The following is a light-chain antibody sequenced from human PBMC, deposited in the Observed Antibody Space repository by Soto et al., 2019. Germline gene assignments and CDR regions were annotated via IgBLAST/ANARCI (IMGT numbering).Light chain of an antibody. CDR3: QQRGNWPVT. Sequence: EIVLTQSPATLSLSPGERATLSCRASQSVGSYFAWYQQKPGQAPRLLIYDASNRATGIPARFSGSGSATASTRTVSSLEPDDFAVYYCQQRGNWPVTFGQGTRVDIK. J-gene: IGKJ1*01. CDR2: DAS. CDR1: QSVGSY. V-gene: IGKV3-11*01.